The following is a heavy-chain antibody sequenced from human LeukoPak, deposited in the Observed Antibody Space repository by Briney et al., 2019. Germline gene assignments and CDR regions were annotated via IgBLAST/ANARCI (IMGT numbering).Heavy chain of an antibody. V-gene: IGHV3-49*04. D-gene: IGHD1-26*01. CDR1: GFAFGDYA. Sequence: PGRSLRLSCTAFGFAFGDYAMSWVRQAPGKGLEWVGFIRSKAFGGTTEYAASVKGRFTISRDDSKSIAYLQMNSLKTEDTAVYYCMRGNIPYSESYYGLGGQGTLVTVS. CDR2: IRSKAFGGTT. CDR3: MRGNIPYSESYYGL. J-gene: IGHJ4*02.